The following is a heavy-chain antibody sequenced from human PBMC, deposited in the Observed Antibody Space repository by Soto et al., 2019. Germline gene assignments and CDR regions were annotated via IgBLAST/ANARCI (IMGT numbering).Heavy chain of an antibody. CDR3: ARESEDLTSNFDY. CDR2: ISSTTNYI. Sequence: GGSLRLSCAASGFTFTRYSMNWVRQAPGKGLEWVSSISSTTNYIYYGDSMKGRFTISRDNAKNSLYLGMNSLRAEDTAVYYCARESEDLTSNFDYWGQGTLVTVSS. CDR1: GFTFTRYS. V-gene: IGHV3-21*06. J-gene: IGHJ4*02.